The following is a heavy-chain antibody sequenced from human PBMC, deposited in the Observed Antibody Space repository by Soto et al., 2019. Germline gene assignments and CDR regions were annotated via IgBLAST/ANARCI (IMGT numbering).Heavy chain of an antibody. CDR3: ARDLGTYAEDEGY. D-gene: IGHD1-1*01. Sequence: ETLSLTCSVSGGSIHSYWWSWIRQPAGKGLEWIGRVYSSGTTDYNPSLNSRATMSVETSKNQFSLKLTSVTAADTAVYYCARDLGTYAEDEGYWGKGIQVT. J-gene: IGHJ4*02. CDR1: GGSIHSYW. V-gene: IGHV4-4*07. CDR2: VYSSGTT.